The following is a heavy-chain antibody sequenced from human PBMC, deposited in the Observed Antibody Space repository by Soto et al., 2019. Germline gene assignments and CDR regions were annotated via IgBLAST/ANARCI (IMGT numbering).Heavy chain of an antibody. J-gene: IGHJ5*02. CDR3: ARDGKVSGSATHWFDP. CDR2: IYYSGST. D-gene: IGHD1-26*01. CDR1: GGSISSYC. V-gene: IGHV4-59*01. Sequence: LEILSLTCTVSGGSISSYCWSWIRQPPGKGLEWIGYIYYSGSTNYNPSLRSRVTISVDTSKNQFSLELSSVTAADTAVYYCARDGKVSGSATHWFDPWGQGTLVTVSS.